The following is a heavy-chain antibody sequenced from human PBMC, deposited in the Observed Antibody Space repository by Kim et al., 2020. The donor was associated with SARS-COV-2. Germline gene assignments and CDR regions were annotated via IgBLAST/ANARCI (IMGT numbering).Heavy chain of an antibody. CDR3: ARRPNSSWIDY. CDR2: IYYSGST. J-gene: IGHJ4*02. V-gene: IGHV4-39*01. Sequence: SETLSLTCTVSGGSISSSSYYWGWIRQPPGKGLEWIGSIYYSGSTYYNPSLKSRVTISVDTSKNQFSLKLSSVTAAETAVYYCARRPNSSWIDYWGQGTLVTVSS. CDR1: GGSISSSSYY. D-gene: IGHD6-13*01.